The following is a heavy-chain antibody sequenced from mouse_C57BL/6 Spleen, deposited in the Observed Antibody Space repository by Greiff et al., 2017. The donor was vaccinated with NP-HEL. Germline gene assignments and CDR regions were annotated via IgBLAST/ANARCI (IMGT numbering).Heavy chain of an antibody. CDR3: ARDGYEGFDY. D-gene: IGHD2-2*01. V-gene: IGHV3-6*01. CDR1: GYSITSGYY. J-gene: IGHJ2*01. CDR2: ISYDGSN. Sequence: EVQLQQSGPGLVKPSQSLSLTCSVTGYSITSGYYWNWIRQFPGNKLEWMGYISYDGSNNYNPSLKNRISITRDTSKNQFFLKLNSVTTEDTATYYCARDGYEGFDYWGQGTTLTVSS.